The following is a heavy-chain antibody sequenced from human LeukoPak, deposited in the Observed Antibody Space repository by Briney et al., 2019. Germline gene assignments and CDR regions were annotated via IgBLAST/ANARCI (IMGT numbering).Heavy chain of an antibody. D-gene: IGHD3-9*01. Sequence: PGGSLRLSCAASGFTLSSYGMSWVRQAPGKGLEWVSAISGSGGSTYYADSVKGRFTISRDNSKNTLYLQMNSLRAEDTAVYYCAKEVAAEGLVITHWGQGTLVTVSS. CDR1: GFTLSSYG. J-gene: IGHJ4*02. CDR2: ISGSGGST. V-gene: IGHV3-23*01. CDR3: AKEVAAEGLVITH.